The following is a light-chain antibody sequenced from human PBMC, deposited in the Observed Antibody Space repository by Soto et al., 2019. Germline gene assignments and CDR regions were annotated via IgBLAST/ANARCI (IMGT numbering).Light chain of an antibody. J-gene: IGLJ1*01. CDR1: GSDIATFNY. V-gene: IGLV2-14*01. CDR2: QVT. Sequence: SVLAQPASMSGSPGQSITISCTGSGSDIATFNYVSWYQQYPGKAPKLLIYQVTSRASGVSHRFSGSKSGNTAALTISGLQPEDEAEYYCNSYSSTSFYVFGTGTQLTVL. CDR3: NSYSSTSFYV.